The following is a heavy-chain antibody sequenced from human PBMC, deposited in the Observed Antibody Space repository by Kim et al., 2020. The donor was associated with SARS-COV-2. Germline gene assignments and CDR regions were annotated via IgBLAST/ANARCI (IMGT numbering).Heavy chain of an antibody. Sequence: ESGKGRFTISRDNAKNSLYLQMNSLRAEDTALYYCAKDTSPFYYYYGMDVWGQGTTVTVSS. J-gene: IGHJ6*02. CDR3: AKDTSPFYYYYGMDV. V-gene: IGHV3-9*01.